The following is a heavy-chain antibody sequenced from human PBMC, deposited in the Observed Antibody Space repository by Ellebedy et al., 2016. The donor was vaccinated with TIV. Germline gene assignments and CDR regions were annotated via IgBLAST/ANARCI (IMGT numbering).Heavy chain of an antibody. J-gene: IGHJ3*01. D-gene: IGHD2/OR15-2a*01. CDR1: GGSVSSTNY. CDR2: IFYDGTT. V-gene: IGHV4-39*02. CDR3: ARHLGVRAFEY. Sequence: MPSETLSLTCSVSGGSVSSTNYWGWVRQSPGKGLEWVGTIFYDGTTYYNPSLKRRLTISVDTSRNHFSLTLNSVTAADTATYYCARHLGVRAFEYWGPGTMVTVAS.